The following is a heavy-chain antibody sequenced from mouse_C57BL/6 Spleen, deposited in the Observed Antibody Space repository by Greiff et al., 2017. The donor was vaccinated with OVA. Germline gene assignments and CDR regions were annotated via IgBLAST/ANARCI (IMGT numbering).Heavy chain of an antibody. D-gene: IGHD2-10*02. CDR2: FYPGSGSI. CDR1: GYTFTEYT. J-gene: IGHJ3*01. CDR3: AGHEAVGYGNYGWFAY. Sequence: QVQLQQSGAELVKPGASVKLSCKASGYTFTEYTIHWVKQRSGQGLEWIGWFYPGSGSIKYNEKFKDKATLTADKSSSTVYMELSRLTSEDSAVYFCAGHEAVGYGNYGWFAYWGKGTLVTVSA. V-gene: IGHV1-62-2*01.